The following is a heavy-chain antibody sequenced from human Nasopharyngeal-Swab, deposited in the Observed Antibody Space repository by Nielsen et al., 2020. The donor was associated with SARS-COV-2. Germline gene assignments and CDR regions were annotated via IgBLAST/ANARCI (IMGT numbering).Heavy chain of an antibody. Sequence: GESLKISCAGSGFTFGSFGMTWVRQAPGKGLEWVSYISPSSGYIYYAESLKGRFTISRDNGKNSVYLQMNSLRAEDTAVYYCARDHHYDFWSGYPGLFDPWGQGTLVTVSS. D-gene: IGHD3-3*01. CDR1: GFTFGSFG. V-gene: IGHV3-21*01. CDR3: ARDHHYDFWSGYPGLFDP. J-gene: IGHJ5*02. CDR2: ISPSSGYI.